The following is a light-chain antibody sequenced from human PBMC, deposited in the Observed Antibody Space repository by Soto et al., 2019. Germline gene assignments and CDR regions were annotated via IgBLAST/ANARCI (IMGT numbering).Light chain of an antibody. Sequence: DIQMTQSPSTLSASVGDRVTITCRASQSISSWLAWYQHKPGKAPKLLIYDASSWASGVPSRFSGSASGTEFTLTITSLQPDDSAAYYCQHYSTSWETFGQGTKVEIK. CDR1: QSISSW. J-gene: IGKJ1*01. V-gene: IGKV1-5*01. CDR2: DAS. CDR3: QHYSTSWET.